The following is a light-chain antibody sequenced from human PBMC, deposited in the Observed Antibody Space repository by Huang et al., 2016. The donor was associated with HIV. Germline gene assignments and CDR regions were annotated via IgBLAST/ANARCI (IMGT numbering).Light chain of an antibody. J-gene: IGKJ1*01. CDR3: QQYHSLPWT. CDR2: ATS. CDR1: QGIGNS. Sequence: DIQMTQSPSSLSASVGDRVTITCRASQGIGNSLAWYQQKPGKAPRLLLYATSTLDSGVPSRFSGSGSGTDYTLTINTLQPEDIASYYCQQYHSLPWTFGQGTKVEIK. V-gene: IGKV1-NL1*01.